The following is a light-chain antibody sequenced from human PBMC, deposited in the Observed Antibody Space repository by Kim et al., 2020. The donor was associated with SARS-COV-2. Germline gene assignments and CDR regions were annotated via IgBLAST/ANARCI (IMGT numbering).Light chain of an antibody. CDR3: QQYNTYLHT. Sequence: DIQMTQSPSTLSASVGDRVTITCRASQSISSWLAWYQQKPGKAPKLLIYEASSLKSGVPSRFSGSGSGTEFTLTISSLQPDDFATYYCQQYNTYLHTFGQGTKLEI. CDR2: EAS. V-gene: IGKV1-5*03. J-gene: IGKJ2*01. CDR1: QSISSW.